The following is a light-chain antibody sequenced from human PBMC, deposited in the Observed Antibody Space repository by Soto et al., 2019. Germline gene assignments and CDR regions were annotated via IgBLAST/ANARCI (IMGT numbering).Light chain of an antibody. CDR2: TIS. CDR3: QRHNSWPLT. V-gene: IGKV1-9*01. Sequence: DIQLTQSPSFLSASVGDRVTITCRASRDTRNSLAWYQQKPGKAPTLLIYTISTLQSGVPPRFSGSGSGTDFTLKIRSLQPEDFAPYSCQRHNSWPLTFGGGTTVEIK. J-gene: IGKJ4*01. CDR1: RDTRNS.